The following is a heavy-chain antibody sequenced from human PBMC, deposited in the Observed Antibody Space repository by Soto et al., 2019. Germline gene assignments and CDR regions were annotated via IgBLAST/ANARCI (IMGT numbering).Heavy chain of an antibody. CDR2: IIPIFGTA. V-gene: IGHV1-69*12. J-gene: IGHJ4*02. D-gene: IGHD2-2*01. CDR1: GGTFSSYA. Sequence: QVQLVQSGAEVKKPGSSVKVSCKASGGTFSSYAIRWVRQAPGQGLEWMGGIIPIFGTANYAQKFQGRVTVTADESTSTAYMELSSLRSEDTAVYYCAGDIVLVPAARLGYWGQGTLVTVSS. CDR3: AGDIVLVPAARLGY.